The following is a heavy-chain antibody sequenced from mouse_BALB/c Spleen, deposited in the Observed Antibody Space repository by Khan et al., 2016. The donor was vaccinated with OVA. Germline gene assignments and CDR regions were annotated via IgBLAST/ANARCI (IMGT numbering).Heavy chain of an antibody. D-gene: IGHD2-1*01. V-gene: IGHV1-5*01. CDR3: TRNGFGNYESWAY. CDR1: GYTFTNYW. Sequence: VQLKQSGTVLARPGASVKMSCKGSGYTFTNYWMHWVKQRPGQGLEWIGVIYPGNSDTNYNQKFKGKAKLTAVTSTSTAYMELNSLTNEDSAVYYCTRNGFGNYESWAYWCQGTTLTVSS. CDR2: IYPGNSDT. J-gene: IGHJ2*01.